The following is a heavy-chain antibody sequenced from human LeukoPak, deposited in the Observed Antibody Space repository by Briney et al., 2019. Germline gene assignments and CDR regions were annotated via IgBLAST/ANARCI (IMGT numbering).Heavy chain of an antibody. CDR1: GGSISSYY. D-gene: IGHD3-10*01. J-gene: IGHJ4*02. V-gene: IGHV4-59*01. Sequence: PSETLSLTCTVSGGSISSYYWSWIRQAPGKGLEWIGYIYYSGSTNYNPSLKSRVTISVDTSKNQFSLKLSSVTAADTAIYYCASLNYHGSGSPFDYWGQGMLVTVSS. CDR2: IYYSGST. CDR3: ASLNYHGSGSPFDY.